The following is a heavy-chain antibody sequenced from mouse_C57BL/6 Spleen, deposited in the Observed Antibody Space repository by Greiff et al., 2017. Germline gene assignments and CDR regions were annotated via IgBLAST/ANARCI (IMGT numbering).Heavy chain of an antibody. V-gene: IGHV1-22*01. CDR3: APLLRYSYYFDY. Sequence: EVQLQQSGPELVKPGASVKMSCKASGYTFTDYNMHWVKQSHGKSLEWIGYINPNNGGTSYNQKFKGKATLTVNKSSSTAYMELRSLTSEDSAVYYCAPLLRYSYYFDYWGQGTTLTVSS. J-gene: IGHJ2*01. D-gene: IGHD1-1*01. CDR1: GYTFTDYN. CDR2: INPNNGGT.